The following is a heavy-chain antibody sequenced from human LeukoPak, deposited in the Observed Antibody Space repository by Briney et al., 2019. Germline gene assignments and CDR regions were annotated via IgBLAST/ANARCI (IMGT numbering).Heavy chain of an antibody. D-gene: IGHD5-12*01. V-gene: IGHV4-59*01. J-gene: IGHJ6*02. Sequence: SETLSLTCTVSGGSINSYYWSWIRQPPGKGLEWIGYIYDSGSTNYNPSLKSRVTISVDMSKNQFSLKLSSVTAADTAVYYCARGGSGYDSFYYYGMDVWGQGTTVTVFS. CDR1: GGSINSYY. CDR2: IYDSGST. CDR3: ARGGSGYDSFYYYGMDV.